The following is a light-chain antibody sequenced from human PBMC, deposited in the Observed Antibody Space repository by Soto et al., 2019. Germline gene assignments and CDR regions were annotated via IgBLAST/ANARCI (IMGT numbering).Light chain of an antibody. V-gene: IGKV1-12*01. CDR1: HTISTW. CDR3: QQATSFPIT. Sequence: DIPVTQSPPTLSAYVGDRVTITCRASHTISTWMAWYQQKPGKAPKLLVYDASTLQSGVASRFSGSGSGTDFTLTISSLQPEDFVTYYCQQATSFPITFGQGRRLEI. CDR2: DAS. J-gene: IGKJ5*01.